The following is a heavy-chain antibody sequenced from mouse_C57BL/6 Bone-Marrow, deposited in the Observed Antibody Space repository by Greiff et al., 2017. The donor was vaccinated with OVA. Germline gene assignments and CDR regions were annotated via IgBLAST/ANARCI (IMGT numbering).Heavy chain of an antibody. CDR3: ARRDGNYFWAWFAY. CDR1: GYTFTSYW. V-gene: IGHV1-53*01. J-gene: IGHJ3*01. D-gene: IGHD2-1*01. CDR2: INPSNGGT. Sequence: QVQLQQPGTELVKPGASVKLSCKASGYTFTSYWMHWVKQRPGQGLEGIGNINPSNGGTNYNEKFKSKATLTVDKASSTAYMQLSSLTSEDSAVYYCARRDGNYFWAWFAYWGHGTLVTVSA.